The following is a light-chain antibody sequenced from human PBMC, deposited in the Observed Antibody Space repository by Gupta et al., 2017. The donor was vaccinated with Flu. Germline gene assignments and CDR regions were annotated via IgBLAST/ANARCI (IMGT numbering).Light chain of an antibody. CDR1: SVTVGRNS. CDR3: AAYDTSLNSYV. J-gene: IGLJ1*01. CDR2: LNT. V-gene: IGLV1-44*01. Sequence: ATNASSGSSVTVGRNSLLWYQQPPGTAPKLLIYLNTEGPAGGPDRFSGSKSGTSASLAIGGRQAEDEAEYYCAAYDTSLNSYVFGTGTKVTVL.